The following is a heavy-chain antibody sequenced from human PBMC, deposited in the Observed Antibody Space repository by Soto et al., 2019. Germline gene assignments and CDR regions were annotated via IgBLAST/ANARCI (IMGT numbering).Heavy chain of an antibody. Sequence: QVQLVESGGGVVQPGRSLRLSCAASGFTFSSYAMHWVRQAPGKGLEWVAVISYDGSNKYYADSVKGRFTISRDNSKNTLYLQMNSLRAEDTAVYYCARGDTYYYDGSGSASDYWGQGTLVTVSS. CDR2: ISYDGSNK. CDR3: ARGDTYYYDGSGSASDY. D-gene: IGHD3-22*01. CDR1: GFTFSSYA. V-gene: IGHV3-30*14. J-gene: IGHJ4*02.